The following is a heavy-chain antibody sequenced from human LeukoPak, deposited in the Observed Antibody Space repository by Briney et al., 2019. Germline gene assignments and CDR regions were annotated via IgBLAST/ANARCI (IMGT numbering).Heavy chain of an antibody. CDR1: GYTFSDSY. CDR3: ARAPIAAAGTDNWFDP. CDR2: LNVADGEVIFAERFQGRRHNPEDDKS. D-gene: IGHD6-13*01. Sequence: GATVKISCKASGYTFSDSYIYWLQKAPGKGLQWLGRLNVADGEVIFAERFQGRRHNPEDDKSMYAEKSQGRLTITADTSTDTAYMYLSSLTSEDTAVYYCARAPIAAAGTDNWFDPWGQGTLVTVSS. V-gene: IGHV1-69-2*01. J-gene: IGHJ5*02.